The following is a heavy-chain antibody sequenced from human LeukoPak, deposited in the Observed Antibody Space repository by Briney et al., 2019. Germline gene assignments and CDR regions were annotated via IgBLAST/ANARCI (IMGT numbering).Heavy chain of an antibody. CDR2: ISDSGDST. J-gene: IGHJ4*02. D-gene: IGHD3-10*01. CDR1: GFTFSSYT. CDR3: AKDSYGSGSYSPAY. V-gene: IGHV3-23*01. Sequence: PGGSLRLSCAASGFTFSSYTMTWVRQAPGKGLEWVSAISDSGDSTYYADSVKGRFTISRDNSKNTLYLQMNSLRAEDTAVYYCAKDSYGSGSYSPAYWGEGSLVTVS.